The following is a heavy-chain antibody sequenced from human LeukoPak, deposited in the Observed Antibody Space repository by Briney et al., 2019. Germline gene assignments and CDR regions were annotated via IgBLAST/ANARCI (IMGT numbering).Heavy chain of an antibody. V-gene: IGHV3-7*01. CDR2: IKQDGSEK. CDR3: SRATRGYSGYDGSFAY. D-gene: IGHD5-12*01. Sequence: GGSLRLSCAASGFTLSTYWMNWVRQAPGKGLEWVANIKQDGSEKYYVDSVKGRFTISRDNAKNSLYLQMNSLRAEDTAMYYCSRATRGYSGYDGSFAYWGQGTLVTVSS. J-gene: IGHJ4*02. CDR1: GFTLSTYW.